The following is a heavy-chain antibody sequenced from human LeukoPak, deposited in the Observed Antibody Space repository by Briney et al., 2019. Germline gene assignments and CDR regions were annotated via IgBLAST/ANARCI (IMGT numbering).Heavy chain of an antibody. Sequence: SETLSPTCTVSGGSISSYYWSWIRQPPGKGLEWIGYIYYSGSTNYNPSLKSRVTISVDTSKNQFSLKLSSVTAADTAVYYCASTALRWAYFDYWGQGTLVTVSS. V-gene: IGHV4-59*01. D-gene: IGHD4-23*01. CDR2: IYYSGST. CDR1: GGSISSYY. CDR3: ASTALRWAYFDY. J-gene: IGHJ4*02.